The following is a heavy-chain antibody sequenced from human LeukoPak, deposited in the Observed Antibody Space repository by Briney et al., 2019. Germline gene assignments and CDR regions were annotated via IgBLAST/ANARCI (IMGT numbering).Heavy chain of an antibody. Sequence: VKVSCKASGGTFSSYAISWVRRAPGQGLEWMGGIVPIFGTANYAQKFQGRVTITADESTSTAYMELSSLRSEDTAVYYCARYHTWGVALFDYWGQGTLVTVSS. CDR2: IVPIFGTA. CDR3: ARYHTWGVALFDY. CDR1: GGTFSSYA. D-gene: IGHD3-10*01. V-gene: IGHV1-69*01. J-gene: IGHJ4*02.